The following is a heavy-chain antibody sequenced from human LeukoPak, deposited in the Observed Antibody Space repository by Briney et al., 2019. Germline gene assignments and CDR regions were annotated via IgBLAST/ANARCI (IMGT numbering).Heavy chain of an antibody. Sequence: PSETLSLTCAVYGGSFSGYYWSWIRQPPGKGLEWIGEINHSGSTNYNPSLKSRVTISVDTSKNQFSLKLSSVTAADTAVYYCARVALGNYYYDSSGYYDYWGQGTLVTVPS. CDR1: GGSFSGYY. CDR3: ARVALGNYYYDSSGYYDY. CDR2: INHSGST. V-gene: IGHV4-34*01. D-gene: IGHD3-22*01. J-gene: IGHJ4*02.